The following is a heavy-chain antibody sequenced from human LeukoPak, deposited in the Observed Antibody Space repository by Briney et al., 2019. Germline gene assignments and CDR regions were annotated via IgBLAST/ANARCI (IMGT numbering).Heavy chain of an antibody. Sequence: PGGSPRLSCAASGFTFRSYAMNWVRQAPGKGLEWVSVISGSGTNTDYADSVKGRFTISRDNSKNTLYLQMNSLRAEDTAVYYCAKSFGPVIAAAGTGADWGQGTLVTVSS. CDR1: GFTFRSYA. D-gene: IGHD6-13*01. CDR3: AKSFGPVIAAAGTGAD. V-gene: IGHV3-23*01. J-gene: IGHJ4*02. CDR2: ISGSGTNT.